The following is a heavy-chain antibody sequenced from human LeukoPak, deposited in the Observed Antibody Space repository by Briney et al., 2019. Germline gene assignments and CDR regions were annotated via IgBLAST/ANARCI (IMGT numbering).Heavy chain of an antibody. V-gene: IGHV3-23*01. D-gene: IGHD4-23*01. CDR2: ISGSGGST. CDR3: AKDYLEDDYGGNSADY. Sequence: GGSLRLSCAASGFTFSSYAMSWVRQAPGKGLEWVSAISGSGGSTYYADSVKGRFTISRDNSKNTLYLQMNSLRAEDTAVYYCAKDYLEDDYGGNSADYWGQGTLVTVSS. J-gene: IGHJ4*02. CDR1: GFTFSSYA.